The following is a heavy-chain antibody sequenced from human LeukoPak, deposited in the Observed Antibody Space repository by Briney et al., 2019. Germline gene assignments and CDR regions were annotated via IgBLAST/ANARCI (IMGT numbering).Heavy chain of an antibody. CDR3: ARVRVWFGHNWIDP. CDR2: SNDSGST. CDR1: GGSFSGSY. V-gene: IGHV4-34*01. Sequence: SETLSLTCVVNGGSFSGSYWSWIRQPPGKGLEWIGESNDSGSTKYDSSLRSRVTISVDTSKKQFSLTLSSVTAADTAVYYCARVRVWFGHNWIDPWGRGTLVTVSS. J-gene: IGHJ5*02. D-gene: IGHD3-10*01.